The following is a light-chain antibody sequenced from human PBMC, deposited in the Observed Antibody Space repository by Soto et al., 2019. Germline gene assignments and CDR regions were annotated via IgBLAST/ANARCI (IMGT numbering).Light chain of an antibody. CDR1: SSDVGTYNL. J-gene: IGLJ1*01. Sequence: QSALTQPASVSGSPGQSITISCTGTSSDVGTYNLVSWYQHHPGKAPKLMIYEATKRPSGVSSRFSGSKSGNTASLTISGLQGEDEADYYCSAYTVSRTYVFGTGTKLTVL. V-gene: IGLV2-14*02. CDR3: SAYTVSRTYV. CDR2: EAT.